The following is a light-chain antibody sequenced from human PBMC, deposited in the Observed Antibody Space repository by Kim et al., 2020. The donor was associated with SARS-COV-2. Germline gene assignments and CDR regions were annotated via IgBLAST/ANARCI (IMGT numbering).Light chain of an antibody. CDR1: SSDVGGYNY. J-gene: IGLJ3*02. CDR3: SSYTSSITLLV. V-gene: IGLV2-14*01. Sequence: QSALTQPASVSGSPGQSITISCTGTSSDVGGYNYVSWYQQHQGKAPKLMIYDVSKRPSGVSNRFSGSKSGNTASLTISGLQAEDEADYYCSSYTSSITLLVFVGGTQLTVL. CDR2: DVS.